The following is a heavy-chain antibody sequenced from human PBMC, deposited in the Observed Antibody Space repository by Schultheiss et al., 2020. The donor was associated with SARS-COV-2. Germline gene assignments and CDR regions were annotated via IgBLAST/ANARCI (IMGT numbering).Heavy chain of an antibody. CDR1: GFTFSRHW. CDR3: VSYNWGFLFNP. D-gene: IGHD1-20*01. J-gene: IGHJ5*02. CDR2: ISSSSNSI. Sequence: GESLKISCAASGFTFSRHWMSWVRQAPGKGLEWVSYISSSSNSIYYAGSVKGRFTISRDNAKNSLYLQMNSLRAEDTALYYCVSYNWGFLFNPWGQGTLVTVSS. V-gene: IGHV3-48*04.